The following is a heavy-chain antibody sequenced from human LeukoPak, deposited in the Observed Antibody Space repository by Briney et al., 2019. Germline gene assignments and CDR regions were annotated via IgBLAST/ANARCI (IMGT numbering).Heavy chain of an antibody. J-gene: IGHJ4*02. D-gene: IGHD1-14*01. Sequence: GASVTVSCKTSGYTFTTYGVSWVRQAPGHGLEWMGWVSGYTGNTTYAERFQGRVTITIDASTSTVYMELTNLRSDDTAVYFCARGEVSASLYDFDFWGQGTLVTVS. V-gene: IGHV1-18*01. CDR3: ARGEVSASLYDFDF. CDR2: VSGYTGNT. CDR1: GYTFTTYG.